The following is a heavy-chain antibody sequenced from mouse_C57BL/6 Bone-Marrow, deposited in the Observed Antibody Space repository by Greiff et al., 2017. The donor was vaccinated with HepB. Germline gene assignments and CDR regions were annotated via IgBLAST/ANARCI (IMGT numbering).Heavy chain of an antibody. CDR1: GYSITSGYY. Sequence: EVQLQESGPGLVKPSQSLSLTCSVTGYSITSGYYWNWIRQFPGNKLEWMGYISYDGSNNYNPSLKNRISITRDTSKNQFFLKLNSVTTEDTATYYCARENLPYSNLDYWGQGTTLTVSS. CDR3: ARENLPYSNLDY. V-gene: IGHV3-6*01. J-gene: IGHJ2*01. D-gene: IGHD2-5*01. CDR2: ISYDGSN.